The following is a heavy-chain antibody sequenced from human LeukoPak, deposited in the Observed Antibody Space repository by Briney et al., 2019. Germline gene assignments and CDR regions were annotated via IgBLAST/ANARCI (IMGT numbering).Heavy chain of an antibody. CDR1: GFTFSSYS. D-gene: IGHD4-23*01. J-gene: IGHJ4*02. CDR3: ARDPGSTVVPYYFDY. CDR2: ISSSSSYI. Sequence: PGGSLRLSCAASGFTFSSYSMNWVRQAPGKELEWVSSISSSSSYIYYADSVKGRFTISRDNAKNSLYLQMNSLRAEDTAVYYCARDPGSTVVPYYFDYWGQGTLVTVSS. V-gene: IGHV3-21*01.